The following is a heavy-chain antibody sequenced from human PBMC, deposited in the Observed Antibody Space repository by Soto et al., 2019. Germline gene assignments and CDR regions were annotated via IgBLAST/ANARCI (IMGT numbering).Heavy chain of an antibody. D-gene: IGHD3-16*01. CDR1: GFAFTSYA. J-gene: IGHJ6*02. CDR2: INAGNGNT. V-gene: IGHV1-3*01. CDR3: ARDLRRGGVGYGMDI. Sequence: QVQLVQSGAEVKKPGASVKISCKASGFAFTSYAIHWVRQAPGQRLEWMGWINAGNGNTKYSHKVQGSITITRDTSAGKTYMELSGLISEDTVVNYCARDLRRGGVGYGMDIWGQGTTVTVSS.